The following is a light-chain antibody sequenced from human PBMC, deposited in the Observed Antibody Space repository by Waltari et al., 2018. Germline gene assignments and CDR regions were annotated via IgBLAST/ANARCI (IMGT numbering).Light chain of an antibody. V-gene: IGLV1-44*01. CDR3: AAWDDSLNGWV. J-gene: IGLJ3*02. CDR1: SSSIGTNT. CDR2: NND. Sequence: QSVLTQPPSASGTPGQRVTISCSGSSSSIGTNTLNWYQPLPGTAPKLLIYNNDKRPSGVPDRFSGSKSGTSASLAISGLQSEDEADYYCAAWDDSLNGWVFGGGTKLTVL.